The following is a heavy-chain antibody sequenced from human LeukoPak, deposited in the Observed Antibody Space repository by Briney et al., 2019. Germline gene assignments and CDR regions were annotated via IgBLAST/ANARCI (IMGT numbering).Heavy chain of an antibody. CDR3: ARDNYGSAYNWFDP. D-gene: IGHD4-17*01. V-gene: IGHV3-23*01. CDR2: ISGSDGST. CDR1: GFTFSSYG. Sequence: PGRSLRLSCAASGFTFSSYGMSWVRQAPGKGLEWVSAISGSDGSTYYADSVKGRFTISRDNSKNTLYLQMNSLRAEDTAVYYCARDNYGSAYNWFDPWGQGTLVTVSS. J-gene: IGHJ5*02.